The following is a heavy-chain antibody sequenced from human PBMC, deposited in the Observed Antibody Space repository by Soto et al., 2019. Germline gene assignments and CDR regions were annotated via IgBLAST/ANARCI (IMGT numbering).Heavy chain of an antibody. CDR3: ARDLRVLDY. J-gene: IGHJ4*02. D-gene: IGHD3-10*01. CDR1: GFTFSSYE. CDR2: INSDGNTI. V-gene: IGHV3-48*03. Sequence: PGGSLRLSCAASGFTFSSYEMIWVRQAPGKGLEWISYINSDGNTIYYADSVKGRFTISRDSAKNSLYLQMNSLRAEDTAVYYCARDLRVLDYWGQGTLVTVS.